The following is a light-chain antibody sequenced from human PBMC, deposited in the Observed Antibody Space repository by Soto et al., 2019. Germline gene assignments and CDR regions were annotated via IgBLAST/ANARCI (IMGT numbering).Light chain of an antibody. Sequence: QSALTQPASVSGSPGQSITISCTGTTSDVGGYSFVSWYQLHPGKAPKLMIYEVSNRPSGVSNRFSGSKSGNTASLTTSGLQAEDESDYYCSSYTTSGTRVFGTGTKVTVL. CDR2: EVS. CDR3: SSYTTSGTRV. V-gene: IGLV2-14*01. CDR1: TSDVGGYSF. J-gene: IGLJ1*01.